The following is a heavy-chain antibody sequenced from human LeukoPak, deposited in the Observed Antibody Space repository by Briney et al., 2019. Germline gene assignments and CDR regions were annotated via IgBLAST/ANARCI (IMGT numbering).Heavy chain of an antibody. J-gene: IGHJ4*02. CDR1: GFTFSSYS. V-gene: IGHV3-21*01. CDR2: ISTTGSNI. Sequence: GGSLRLSCAASGFTFSSYSMNWVRQAPGKGLEWVSSISTTGSNIYYADSVKGRFTISRDNAKSSLYLQMNSLRAEDTAVYYCARDPQSDYGDYESFLDDYWGQGTLVTVSS. CDR3: ARDPQSDYGDYESFLDDY. D-gene: IGHD4-17*01.